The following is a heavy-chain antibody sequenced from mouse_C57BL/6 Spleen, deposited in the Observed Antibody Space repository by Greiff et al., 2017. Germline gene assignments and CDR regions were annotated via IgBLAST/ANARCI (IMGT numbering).Heavy chain of an antibody. CDR3: ARKVAQAPDFDE. J-gene: IGHJ2*01. D-gene: IGHD3-2*02. V-gene: IGHV1-80*01. CDR1: GYAFRSYW. Sequence: QVQLQQSGAELVKPGASVKISCNASGYAFRSYWLNWVKQRPGKGLEWIGQIYPGDGDTNYNGKFKGKATLTADKSSSTAYMQLSSLTSEDSAVHFCARKVAQAPDFDEWGQGTTLTVSA. CDR2: IYPGDGDT.